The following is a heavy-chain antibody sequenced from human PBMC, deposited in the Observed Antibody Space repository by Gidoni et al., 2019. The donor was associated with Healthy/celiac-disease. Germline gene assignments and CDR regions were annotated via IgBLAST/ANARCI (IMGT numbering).Heavy chain of an antibody. CDR1: GFTFSSYA. J-gene: IGHJ4*02. CDR2: ISYDGSNK. V-gene: IGHV3-30*04. D-gene: IGHD4-17*01. Sequence: QVQLVESGGGVVQPGRSLRLSCEDPGFTFSSYAMHWVRQAPGKGLEWVAVISYDGSNKYYADSVKGRFTISRDNSKNTLYLQMNTLRAEDTAVYYCAKGGPPTVVTQKFDYWGQGTLVTVSS. CDR3: AKGGPPTVVTQKFDY.